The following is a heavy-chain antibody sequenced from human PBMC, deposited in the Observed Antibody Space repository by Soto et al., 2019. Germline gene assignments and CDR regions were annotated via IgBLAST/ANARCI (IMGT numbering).Heavy chain of an antibody. CDR2: IRSKAYGGTT. V-gene: IGHV3-49*04. J-gene: IGHJ6*02. D-gene: IGHD4-17*01. CDR3: TRDPTATDYGDFEGYYYGMDV. CDR1: GFTFGDYA. Sequence: LRLSCTASGFTFGDYAMSWVRQAPGKGLEWVGFIRSKAYGGTTEYAASVKGRFTISRDDSKSIAYLQMNSLKTEDTAVYYCTRDPTATDYGDFEGYYYGMDVWGQGTTVTVSS.